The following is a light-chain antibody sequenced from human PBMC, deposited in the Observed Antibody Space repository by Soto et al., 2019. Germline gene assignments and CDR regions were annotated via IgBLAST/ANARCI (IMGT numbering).Light chain of an antibody. Sequence: AIRMTQSPSSLSASTGDRVTITCRASQGISSYLAWYQQKPGKAPKLLIYAASTLQSGVPSRFSGSGSGTDFTLTISCLQSEDFATYHCQQYYSYPRTFGQGTKV. V-gene: IGKV1-8*01. CDR1: QGISSY. J-gene: IGKJ1*01. CDR2: AAS. CDR3: QQYYSYPRT.